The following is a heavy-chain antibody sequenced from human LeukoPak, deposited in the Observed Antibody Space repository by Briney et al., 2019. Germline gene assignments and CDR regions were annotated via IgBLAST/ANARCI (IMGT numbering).Heavy chain of an antibody. CDR3: AKVDNWKYGHHDF. J-gene: IGHJ4*02. CDR1: GFTFSSYA. CDR2: ISGSDGTT. V-gene: IGHV3-23*01. D-gene: IGHD1-1*01. Sequence: TGGSLRLSCAASGFTFSSYAMSWVRQAPGKGLEWVSSISGSDGTTYYADSVKGRFTISRDNSKYTLSLRMNSLRTEDTAVYYCAKVDNWKYGHHDFWGQGTLVTVSS.